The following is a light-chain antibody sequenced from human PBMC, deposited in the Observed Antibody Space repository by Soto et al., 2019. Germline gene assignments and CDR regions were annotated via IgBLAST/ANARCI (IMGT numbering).Light chain of an antibody. CDR1: QSVSSSY. Sequence: EIVLTQSPGTLSLPPGERATPSCTASQSVSSSYLAWYQQKPGQAPRLLIYGASSRATGIPDRFSGSGSGTDSTLTIRRLEPEDFAVDYCQHYGSPWTVCQGTKVEI. V-gene: IGKV3-20*01. CDR3: QHYGSPWT. J-gene: IGKJ1*01. CDR2: GAS.